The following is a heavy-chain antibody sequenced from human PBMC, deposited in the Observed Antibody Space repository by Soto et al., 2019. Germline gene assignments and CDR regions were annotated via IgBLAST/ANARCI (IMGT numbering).Heavy chain of an antibody. CDR1: GFTFSSYW. Sequence: EVQLVESGGGLVQPGGSLRLSCAASGFTFSSYWMYWVRQAPGKGLVWVSRINGDGSGTIYADSVKGRFTISRDNAKNTLYLQMTSLRAVDTAVYYCTRVPFIHDAFDIWGQGTMVTVSS. CDR3: TRVPFIHDAFDI. CDR2: INGDGSGT. D-gene: IGHD3-16*02. V-gene: IGHV3-74*01. J-gene: IGHJ3*02.